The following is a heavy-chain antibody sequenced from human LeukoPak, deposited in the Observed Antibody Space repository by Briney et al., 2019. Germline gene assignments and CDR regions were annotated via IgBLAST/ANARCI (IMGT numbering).Heavy chain of an antibody. Sequence: GGSLRLSCAASGFIFSTHAMHWVRQAPGKGLEYVSAISGDGGTPYYADSVKGRFTVSRNNSKNTLYLQMGSLRLDALAVYYCAGVTGLPLLEAQVGGAFDIWGQGTMVTVSS. J-gene: IGHJ3*02. V-gene: IGHV3-64*02. CDR2: ISGDGGTP. CDR1: GFIFSTHA. CDR3: AGVTGLPLLEAQVGGAFDI. D-gene: IGHD3-3*01.